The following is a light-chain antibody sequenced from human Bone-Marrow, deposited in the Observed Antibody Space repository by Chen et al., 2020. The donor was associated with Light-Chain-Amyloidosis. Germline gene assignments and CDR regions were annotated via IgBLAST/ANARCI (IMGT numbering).Light chain of an antibody. Sequence: QSALTQPASVSGSPGQSITISCTGTSGDVGTYNYVSWYQQHPGKAPKVMIYAFSNRPSGVSNCLSGSKSGHHASLTHSGPQAEDQADYFRSSFSSSSSYGFGPGAKVTGL. CDR1: SGDVGTYNY. V-gene: IGLV2-14*01. CDR2: AFS. CDR3: SSFSSSSSYG. J-gene: IGLJ1*01.